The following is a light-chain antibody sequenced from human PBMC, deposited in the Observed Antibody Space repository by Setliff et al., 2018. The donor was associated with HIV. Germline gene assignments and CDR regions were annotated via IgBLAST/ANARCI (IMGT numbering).Light chain of an antibody. Sequence: QSALTQPASVSGSPGQSITISCNGTSSDVGGYDLVSWYQQHPGKVPKIMIYGVSNRPSGVSNRFSGSKSGNTASLTISGLQAEDEADYYCGSYTDSRIVVFGGGTKGTVL. CDR1: SSDVGGYDL. CDR3: GSYTDSRIVV. V-gene: IGLV2-14*01. CDR2: GVS. J-gene: IGLJ2*01.